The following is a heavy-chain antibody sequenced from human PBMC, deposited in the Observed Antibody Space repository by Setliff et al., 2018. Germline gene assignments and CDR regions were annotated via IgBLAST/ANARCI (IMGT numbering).Heavy chain of an antibody. CDR1: GFTFSSYA. V-gene: IGHV3-23*01. CDR2: ISGSGGST. CDR3: AKDGKGSGFDY. J-gene: IGHJ4*02. Sequence: SLKISCAASGFTFSSYAMSWVRQAPGKGLEWVSAISGSGGSTYYADSVKGRFTISRDNSKNTLYLQMNSLRAEDTAVYYCAKDGKGSGFDYWGQGTLVTVSS. D-gene: IGHD1-26*01.